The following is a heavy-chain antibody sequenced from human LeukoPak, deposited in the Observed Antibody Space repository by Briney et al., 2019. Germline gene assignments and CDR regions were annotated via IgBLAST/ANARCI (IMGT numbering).Heavy chain of an antibody. D-gene: IGHD2-15*01. CDR1: GLTFSSHW. CDR2: ISGTGIST. Sequence: PGGSLRLSCAASGLTFSSHWMHWVRQAPGKGLEWVSFISGTGISTYYADSVKGRFTISRDNSKNTLYLQMNSLRAEDTAVYYCARDPGGTGGHYWGQGTLVTVSS. J-gene: IGHJ4*02. V-gene: IGHV3-NL1*01. CDR3: ARDPGGTGGHY.